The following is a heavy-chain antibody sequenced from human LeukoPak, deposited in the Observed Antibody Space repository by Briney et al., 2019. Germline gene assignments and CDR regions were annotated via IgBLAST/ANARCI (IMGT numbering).Heavy chain of an antibody. J-gene: IGHJ2*01. CDR3: AKMPTSQHIVVVTATHWYFDL. D-gene: IGHD2-21*02. Sequence: SGGSLRLSCAASGFTFSSYSMNWVRQAPGKGLEWVSAISGSGGSTYYADSVKGRFTISRDNSKNTLYLQMNSLRAEDTAVYYCAKMPTSQHIVVVTATHWYFDLWGRGTLVTVSS. V-gene: IGHV3-23*01. CDR2: ISGSGGST. CDR1: GFTFSSYS.